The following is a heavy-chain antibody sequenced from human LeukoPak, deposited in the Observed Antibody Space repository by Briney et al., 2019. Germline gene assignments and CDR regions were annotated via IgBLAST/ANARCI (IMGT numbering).Heavy chain of an antibody. CDR2: IYYSGST. CDR1: GGSISSHY. J-gene: IGHJ6*03. D-gene: IGHD3-10*01. V-gene: IGHV4-59*11. Sequence: SETLSLTCTDSGGSISSHYWSWIRQPPEKGLEWIGYIYYSGSTNYNPSLKSRVTISVDTSKNQFSLKLTSVTAADTAVYYCARGGFRAYYYMDVWGKGTTVTVCS. CDR3: ARGGFRAYYYMDV.